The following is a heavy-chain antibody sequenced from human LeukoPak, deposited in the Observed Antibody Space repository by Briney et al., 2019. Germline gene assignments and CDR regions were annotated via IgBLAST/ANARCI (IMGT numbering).Heavy chain of an antibody. CDR3: AGSSSPHYYYGMDV. V-gene: IGHV1-3*02. CDR2: SNAGNGNT. CDR1: GYTFTSYA. D-gene: IGHD2-2*01. Sequence: ASVKVSCKASGYTFTSYAMHWVRQAPGQRLEWMGWSNAGNGNTKYSQEFQGRVTITRDTSASTAYMELSSLRSEDMAVYYCAGSSSPHYYYGMDVRGQGTTVTVSS. J-gene: IGHJ6*02.